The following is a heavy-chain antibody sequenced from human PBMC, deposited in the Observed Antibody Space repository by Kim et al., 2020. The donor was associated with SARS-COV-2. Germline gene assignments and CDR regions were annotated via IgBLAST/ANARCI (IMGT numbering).Heavy chain of an antibody. V-gene: IGHV1-2*02. CDR1: GYTFTGYY. Sequence: ASVKVSCKASGYTFTGYYMHWVRQAPGQGLEWMGWINPNSGGTNYAQKFQGRVTMTRDTSISTAYMELSRLRSDDTAVYYCATERGIYGSGSYGLFDYLGPGTLGTVSP. CDR3: ATERGIYGSGSYGLFDY. J-gene: IGHJ4*02. D-gene: IGHD3-10*01. CDR2: INPNSGGT.